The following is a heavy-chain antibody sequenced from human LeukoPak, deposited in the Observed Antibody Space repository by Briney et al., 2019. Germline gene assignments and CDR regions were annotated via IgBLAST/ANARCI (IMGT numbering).Heavy chain of an antibody. Sequence: GGSLRLSCVASRFSFSSHCMTWVRQAPAKGLEWVANVKEDGREKYYADSVKGRFTISRDNAKNSLYLQMNSLRGEDTAVYYCAKTIVGSNVFDIWGQGTLVTVSS. J-gene: IGHJ3*02. D-gene: IGHD1-26*01. CDR3: AKTIVGSNVFDI. CDR1: RFSFSSHC. CDR2: VKEDGREK. V-gene: IGHV3-7*01.